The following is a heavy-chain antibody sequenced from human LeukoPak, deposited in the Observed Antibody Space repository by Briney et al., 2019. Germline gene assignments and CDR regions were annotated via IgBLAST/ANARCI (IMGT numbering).Heavy chain of an antibody. V-gene: IGHV4-59*01. CDR1: GGSISSYY. CDR3: ARRTYFYDSSGYYFDY. J-gene: IGHJ4*02. CDR2: IYYSGST. D-gene: IGHD3-22*01. Sequence: SETLSLTCTVSGGSISSYYWSWIRQPPGKGLECIGYIYYSGSTNYNPSPKSRVTISVDTSKNQFSLKLSSVTAADTAVYYCARRTYFYDSSGYYFDYWGQGTLVTVSS.